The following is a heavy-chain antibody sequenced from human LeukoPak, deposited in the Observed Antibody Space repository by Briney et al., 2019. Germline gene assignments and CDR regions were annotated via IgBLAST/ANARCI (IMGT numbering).Heavy chain of an antibody. V-gene: IGHV3-23*01. CDR3: AKVNSYGSNFDY. Sequence: GGSLRLSCAASGFTVSSNYMSWVRQAPGKGLEWVSAISGSGGSTYYADSVKGRFTISRDNSKNTLYLQMNSLRAEDTAVYYCAKVNSYGSNFDYWGQGTLVTVSS. CDR1: GFTVSSNY. J-gene: IGHJ4*02. CDR2: ISGSGGST. D-gene: IGHD5-18*01.